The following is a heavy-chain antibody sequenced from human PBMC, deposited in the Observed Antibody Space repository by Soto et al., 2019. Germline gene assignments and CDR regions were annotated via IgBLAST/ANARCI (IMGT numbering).Heavy chain of an antibody. V-gene: IGHV6-1*01. Sequence: SQTLSLTCDISGDSASSNSAGWNWVRQTTSRGLEWLGRTYYKSKWYYTYAASVKSRITVSPDTSKNQFSLQLTSVTPEDTAVYYCARGSWDDVSGHYYMDVWDKGTTVTVSS. CDR3: ARGSWDDVSGHYYMDV. CDR1: GDSASSNSAG. D-gene: IGHD1-1*01. J-gene: IGHJ6*03. CDR2: TYYKSKWYY.